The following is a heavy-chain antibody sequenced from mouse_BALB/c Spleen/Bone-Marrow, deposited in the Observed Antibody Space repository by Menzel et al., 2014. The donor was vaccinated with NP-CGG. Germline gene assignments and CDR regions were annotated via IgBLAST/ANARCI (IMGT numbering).Heavy chain of an antibody. J-gene: IGHJ3*01. D-gene: IGHD1-1*02. CDR3: ARWWDLAY. V-gene: IGHV1-31*01. Sequence: DVQLVESGPELVKPGASVKISCKASGYSFTGYYMHWVKQSHVKSLEWIGRINPYNGATSYNQNFKDKASLTVDKSSSTAYMELHRLTSEDSAVYYCARWWDLAYWGQGTLVTVSA. CDR1: GYSFTGYY. CDR2: INPYNGAT.